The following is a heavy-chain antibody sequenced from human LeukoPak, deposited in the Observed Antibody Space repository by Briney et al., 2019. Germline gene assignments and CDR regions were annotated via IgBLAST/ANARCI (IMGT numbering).Heavy chain of an antibody. J-gene: IGHJ6*03. Sequence: SVKVSCKASGGTFSSYAISWVRQAPGQGLEWMGRIIPILGIANYAQKFQGRVTITADKSTSTAYMELSSLRSEDTAVYYCARDRYGLLSLYYYYMDVWGKGTTVTVSS. CDR3: ARDRYGLLSLYYYYMDV. D-gene: IGHD3-3*01. CDR2: IIPILGIA. V-gene: IGHV1-69*04. CDR1: GGTFSSYA.